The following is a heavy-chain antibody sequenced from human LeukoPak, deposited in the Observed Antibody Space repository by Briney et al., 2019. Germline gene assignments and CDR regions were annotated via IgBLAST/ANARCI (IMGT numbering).Heavy chain of an antibody. J-gene: IGHJ4*02. CDR2: INAGNGNT. Sequence: ASVKVSCKASGYTFTSYAMHWVRQAPGQRLEWMGWINAGNGNTKYSQKFQGRVTITRDTSASTAYMELWSLRSDDTAVYYCARDLTVVVPAATVPDYWGQGTLVTVSS. V-gene: IGHV1-3*01. CDR1: GYTFTSYA. CDR3: ARDLTVVVPAATVPDY. D-gene: IGHD2-2*01.